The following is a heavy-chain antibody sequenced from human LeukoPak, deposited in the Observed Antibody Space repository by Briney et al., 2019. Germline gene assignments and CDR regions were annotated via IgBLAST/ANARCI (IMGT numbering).Heavy chain of an antibody. V-gene: IGHV3-15*01. CDR2: IKSKTDGGTT. D-gene: IGHD5-18*01. CDR3: TTGRTRDTFDY. J-gene: IGHJ4*02. CDR1: GFTFSSYS. Sequence: GGSLRLSCAASGFTFSSYSMTWVRQAPGKGLEWVGRIKSKTDGGTTDYAAPVKGRFTISRDDSKNTLYLQMNSLKTEDTAVYYCTTGRTRDTFDYWGQGTLVTVSS.